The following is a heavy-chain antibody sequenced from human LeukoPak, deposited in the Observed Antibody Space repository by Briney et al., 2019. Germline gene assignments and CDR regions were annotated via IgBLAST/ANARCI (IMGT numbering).Heavy chain of an antibody. J-gene: IGHJ4*02. D-gene: IGHD5-24*01. CDR2: IRVYNGDT. Sequence: EASVKVSCKPSGYTFSSYGISWVRQAPGQGLEWMGWIRVYNGDTNYAQKFKGRVTMTTDTSTNTAYMELRSLGSDETAVYYCARGGSRVTTINILDYWGQGALVTVSS. CDR1: GYTFSSYG. CDR3: ARGGSRVTTINILDY. V-gene: IGHV1-18*01.